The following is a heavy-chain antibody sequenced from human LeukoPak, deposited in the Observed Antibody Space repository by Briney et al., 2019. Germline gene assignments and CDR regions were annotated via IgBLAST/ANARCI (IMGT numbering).Heavy chain of an antibody. V-gene: IGHV3-7*01. CDR2: IKQDGSEK. D-gene: IGHD5-24*01. CDR1: GFTFSSYW. CDR3: ARDGFYKYYYYYGMDV. Sequence: GGSLRLSCAASGFTFSSYWMSWVRQAPGKGLEWVANIKQDGSEKYYVDSVKGRFTISRVNAKNSLYLQMNSLRAEDTAVYYCARDGFYKYYYYYGMDVWGQGTTVTVSS. J-gene: IGHJ6*02.